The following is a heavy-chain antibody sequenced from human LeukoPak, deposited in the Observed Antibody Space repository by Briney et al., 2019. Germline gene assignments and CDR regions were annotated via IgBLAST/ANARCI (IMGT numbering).Heavy chain of an antibody. CDR3: VRDGDAYNFDF. D-gene: IGHD5-24*01. V-gene: IGHV3-74*01. CDR2: INSDGSST. Sequence: GGSLRLSCAASGFTFSSYWVHWVRQAPGKGLVWVSRINSDGSSTSYADSVKGRFTISRDNARNTLSLHMISLRAEDTAVYFCVRDGDAYNFDFWGQGVLVTVSS. J-gene: IGHJ4*02. CDR1: GFTFSSYW.